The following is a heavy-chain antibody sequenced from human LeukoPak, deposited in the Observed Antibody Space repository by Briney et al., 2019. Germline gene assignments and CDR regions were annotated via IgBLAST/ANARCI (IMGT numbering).Heavy chain of an antibody. V-gene: IGHV1-18*04. J-gene: IGHJ4*02. CDR1: GYTFTGYY. Sequence: ASVKVSCKASGYTFTGYYMHWVRQAPGQGLEWMGWISAYNGNTNYAQKLQGRVTMTTDTSTSTAYMELRSLRSDDTAVYYCATLDWNDGGDSKDFDYWGQGTLVTVSS. D-gene: IGHD1-1*01. CDR2: ISAYNGNT. CDR3: ATLDWNDGGDSKDFDY.